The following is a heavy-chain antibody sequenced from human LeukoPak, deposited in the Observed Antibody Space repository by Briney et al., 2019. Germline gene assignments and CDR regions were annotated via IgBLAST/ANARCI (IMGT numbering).Heavy chain of an antibody. V-gene: IGHV1-58*02. CDR2: IVVGSGNT. D-gene: IGHD1-26*01. Sequence: SVKVSCKASGFTFTSSAMQWVRQARGQRLEWIGWIVVGSGNTNYAQTFQERVTITRDMSTSRAYMELSSLRSEDTAVYYCAAVQVGANYYFDYWGQGTLVTVSS. J-gene: IGHJ4*02. CDR1: GFTFTSSA. CDR3: AAVQVGANYYFDY.